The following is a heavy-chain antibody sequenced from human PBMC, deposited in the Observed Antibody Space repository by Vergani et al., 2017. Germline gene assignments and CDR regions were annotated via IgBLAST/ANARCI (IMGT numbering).Heavy chain of an antibody. J-gene: IGHJ4*02. D-gene: IGHD5-18*01. CDR3: ATDRLTRGYSYGLLDY. CDR1: GFTFSSYA. Sequence: EVQLLESGGGLVQPGGSLRLSCAASGFTFSSYAMSWVRQAPGKGLEWVSAISGSGGSTYYADSVKGRFTISRDNSKNTLYLQMNSLRAEDTAVYYCATDRLTRGYSYGLLDYWGQGTLVTVSS. V-gene: IGHV3-23*01. CDR2: ISGSGGST.